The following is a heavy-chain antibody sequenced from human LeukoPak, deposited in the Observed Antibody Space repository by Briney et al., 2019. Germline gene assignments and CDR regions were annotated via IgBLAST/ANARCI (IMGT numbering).Heavy chain of an antibody. CDR1: GFTFSSYG. D-gene: IGHD6-6*01. Sequence: GGSLRLSCAASGFTFSSYGTHWVRQAPGKGLEWVAVISYDGSNEYYADSVKGRFTISRDNSKNTLYLQMSSLRPEDTAVYYCAKPRIAAYYFDYWGQGTLVTVSS. CDR2: ISYDGSNE. V-gene: IGHV3-30*18. J-gene: IGHJ4*02. CDR3: AKPRIAAYYFDY.